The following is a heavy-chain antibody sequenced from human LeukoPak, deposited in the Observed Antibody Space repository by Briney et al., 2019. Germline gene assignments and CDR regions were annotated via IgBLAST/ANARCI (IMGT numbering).Heavy chain of an antibody. CDR1: GFTFSSYA. Sequence: PGGSLRPSCAAPGFTFSSYAMSWVRQAPGKGLEWVPAISGSGGSTYYADSVKGRFTISRDNSKNTLYLQMNSLRAEDTAVYYCAKAQTPYDILTGFDYWGQGTLVTVSS. J-gene: IGHJ4*02. CDR2: ISGSGGST. D-gene: IGHD3-9*01. CDR3: AKAQTPYDILTGFDY. V-gene: IGHV3-23*01.